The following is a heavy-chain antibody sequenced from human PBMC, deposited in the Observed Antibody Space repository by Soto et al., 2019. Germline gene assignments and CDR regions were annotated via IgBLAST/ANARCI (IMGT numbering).Heavy chain of an antibody. CDR2: ISWNSGNI. CDR1: GFTSDDYA. CDR3: VKDSFRGYTYGKWGAFEN. D-gene: IGHD5-12*01. J-gene: IGHJ4*02. Sequence: EVQLVESGGGLVQPGKSLKLSCAASGFTSDDYAMHWVRQAPGKGLEWVSGISWNSGNIGYADSVKGRFTISRDNAKNSLFLQMNSLRAEDTAFYYCVKDSFRGYTYGKWGAFENWGQGTLVTVSS. V-gene: IGHV3-9*02.